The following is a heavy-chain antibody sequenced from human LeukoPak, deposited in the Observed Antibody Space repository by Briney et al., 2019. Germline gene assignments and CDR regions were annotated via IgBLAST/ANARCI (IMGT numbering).Heavy chain of an antibody. Sequence: PGGSLRLSCAASGFNFKNFWMHWVRHAPGKGLEWVSGISWNSGSIGYADSVKGRFTISRDNAKNSLYLQMNSLRAEDTALYYCAKDIRPLLWFGGDAFDIWGQGTMVTVSS. J-gene: IGHJ3*02. D-gene: IGHD3-10*01. V-gene: IGHV3-9*01. CDR1: GFNFKNFW. CDR2: ISWNSGSI. CDR3: AKDIRPLLWFGGDAFDI.